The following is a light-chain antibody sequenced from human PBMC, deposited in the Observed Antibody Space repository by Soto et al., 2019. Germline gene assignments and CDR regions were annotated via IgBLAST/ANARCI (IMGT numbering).Light chain of an antibody. CDR2: DAS. V-gene: IGKV3-11*01. Sequence: EIVLTQSPATLSLSPGDRATLSCRASQSIDKFLAWYQHQPGQSPRLLIYDASNTATGIPARFSGSGSGTDFTLTISSLEPEDFAVYYCHQRSHWPPITFGQGTRLEIK. CDR3: HQRSHWPPIT. CDR1: QSIDKF. J-gene: IGKJ5*01.